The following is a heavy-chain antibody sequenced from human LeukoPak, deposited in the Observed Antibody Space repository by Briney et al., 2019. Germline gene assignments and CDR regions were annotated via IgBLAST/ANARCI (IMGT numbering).Heavy chain of an antibody. CDR2: ISYSGDT. D-gene: IGHD6-19*01. CDR3: ARGSGWYPH. J-gene: IGHJ1*01. Sequence: TSETLSLTCTVSGGSIGSNYWSWVRQPPGKGLEWIGYISYSGDTKYNPSLKSRLSMSVDTSKNQCSLMLTSVTAADTAVYYCARGSGWYPHWGQGTLVTVSS. V-gene: IGHV4-59*01. CDR1: GGSIGSNY.